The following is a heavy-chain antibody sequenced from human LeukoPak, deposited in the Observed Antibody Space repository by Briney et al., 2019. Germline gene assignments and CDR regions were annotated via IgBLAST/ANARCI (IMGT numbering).Heavy chain of an antibody. J-gene: IGHJ4*02. CDR2: IYYSGST. Sequence: SETLSLTCTVSGGSISSYYWSWIRQPPGKGLEWIGYIYYSGSTNYNPSLKSRVTISVDTSKNQFSLKLSSVTAADTAVYYCAGGYCSGGSCYRGYFDYWGQGTLVTVSS. D-gene: IGHD2-15*01. CDR3: AGGYCSGGSCYRGYFDY. V-gene: IGHV4-59*01. CDR1: GGSISSYY.